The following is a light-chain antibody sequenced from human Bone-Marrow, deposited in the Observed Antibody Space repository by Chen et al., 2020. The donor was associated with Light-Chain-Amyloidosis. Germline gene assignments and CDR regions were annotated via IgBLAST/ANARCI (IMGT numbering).Light chain of an antibody. Sequence: DIQLTLSPSFLSASVGDRVTITCRASQGISVSLAWYQQKPGKAPNLLIYGASTLQSGVPSRFSGSGSGTDFTLTISGLQPEDFATYYCQQLNSYPSITFGQGTRLEIK. CDR1: QGISVS. J-gene: IGKJ5*01. V-gene: IGKV1-9*01. CDR3: QQLNSYPSIT. CDR2: GAS.